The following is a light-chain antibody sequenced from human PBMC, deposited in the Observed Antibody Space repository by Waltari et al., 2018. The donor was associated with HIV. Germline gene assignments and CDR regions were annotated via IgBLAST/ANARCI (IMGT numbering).Light chain of an antibody. Sequence: SVVTQPPSASGTPGQRVTISCSGTTSTIRSQYVSWYQHPPGTAPKLLIQRNDHGPSGLPDRFAGSTSGTSASLAISGLRSEDESDYYCVTWEDRLRGVVFGGGTKVAIL. CDR3: VTWEDRLRGVV. CDR1: TSTIRSQY. J-gene: IGLJ2*01. CDR2: RND. V-gene: IGLV1-47*01.